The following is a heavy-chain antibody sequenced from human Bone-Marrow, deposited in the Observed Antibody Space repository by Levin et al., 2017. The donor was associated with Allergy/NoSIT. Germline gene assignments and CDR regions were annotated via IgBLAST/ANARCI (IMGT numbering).Heavy chain of an antibody. CDR2: INPLNGAT. J-gene: IGHJ4*02. D-gene: IGHD2-2*01. Sequence: ASVKVSCKASGYPFNGYFIHWLRQAPGQGLEWLGWINPLNGATDYGQKFQGRVTMSRDTSISTVYMELDSLRSDDTAVYYCARDPYQLLSPYFDSWGQGTQVTVSS. CDR3: ARDPYQLLSPYFDS. V-gene: IGHV1-2*02. CDR1: GYPFNGYF.